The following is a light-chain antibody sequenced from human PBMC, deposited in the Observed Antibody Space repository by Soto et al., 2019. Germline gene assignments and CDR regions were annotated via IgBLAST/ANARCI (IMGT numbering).Light chain of an antibody. Sequence: DIQLTQSPSFLSASVGDRVTITCRASQDISRYLAWYKQKAGKAPKLLIYAASTLRKGDPSRFSGSGSGTEFTLTISRLQPDDFATCYWQQRKTHPLFTFGPGTEVDI. CDR1: QDISRY. J-gene: IGKJ3*01. CDR2: AAS. CDR3: QQRKTHPLFT. V-gene: IGKV1-9*01.